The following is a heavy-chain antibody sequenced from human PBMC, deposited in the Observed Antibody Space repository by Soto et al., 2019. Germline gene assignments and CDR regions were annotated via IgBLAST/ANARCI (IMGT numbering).Heavy chain of an antibody. CDR1: GGSISSSSYY. V-gene: IGHV4-39*01. Sequence: PSETLSLTCTVSGGSISSSSYYWGWIRQPPGKGLEWIGSIYYSGSTYYNPSLKSRVTISVDTSKNQFSLKLSSVTAADTAVYYCASIRMNIVATITYYYMDVWGKGTTVTGSS. CDR2: IYYSGST. D-gene: IGHD5-12*01. J-gene: IGHJ6*03. CDR3: ASIRMNIVATITYYYMDV.